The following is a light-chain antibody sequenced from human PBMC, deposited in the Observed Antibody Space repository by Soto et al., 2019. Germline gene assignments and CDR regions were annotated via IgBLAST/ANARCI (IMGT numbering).Light chain of an antibody. Sequence: QSVLTQSPSASGTPGQRVTISCSGSSSNIGSNTVNWHQQLPGTAPKLLSYSNNQRPSGVPDRFSGSKSGTSASLAISGLQSEDEADYYCAAWDDSLNRYVFGTGTKLTVL. CDR1: SSNIGSNT. CDR2: SNN. V-gene: IGLV1-44*01. J-gene: IGLJ1*01. CDR3: AAWDDSLNRYV.